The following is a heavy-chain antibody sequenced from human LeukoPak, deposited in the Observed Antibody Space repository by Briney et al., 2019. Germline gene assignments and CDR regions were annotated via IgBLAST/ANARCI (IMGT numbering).Heavy chain of an antibody. CDR3: SRESGPFCPFGY. J-gene: IGHJ4*02. CDR1: GGSISGTNW. V-gene: IGHV4/OR15-8*02. Sequence: PSETLSLTCGVSGGSISGTNWWSWVRQPPGQGLEWIGEISLAGQTNFNPSLNGRVTMSLDKSSNQLSLHLTSVTAADTATYFCSRESGPFCPFGYWGQGTLVIVSS. D-gene: IGHD1-26*01. CDR2: ISLAGQT.